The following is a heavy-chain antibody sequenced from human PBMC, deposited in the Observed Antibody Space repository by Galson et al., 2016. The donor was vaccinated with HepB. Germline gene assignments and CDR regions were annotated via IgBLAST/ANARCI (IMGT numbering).Heavy chain of an antibody. CDR1: GYTFRDYG. CDR2: VTVYNGNT. Sequence: SCKASGYTFRDYGITWVRQAPGEGLEWLGWVTVYNGNTNYALEIEDRVTMTTDTSTSTAYMELGSLSSDDTAIYYCARDTGAFGGPLVPDYWGQGTLITVSS. CDR3: ARDTGAFGGPLVPDY. J-gene: IGHJ4*02. D-gene: IGHD3-16*01. V-gene: IGHV1-18*01.